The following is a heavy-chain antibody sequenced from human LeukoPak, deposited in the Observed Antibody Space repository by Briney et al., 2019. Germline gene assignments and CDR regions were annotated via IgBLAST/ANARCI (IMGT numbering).Heavy chain of an antibody. V-gene: IGHV4-30-2*01. Sequence: SETLSLTCTVSGGSISSGGYCWSWIRQPPAKGLEWIGYMYHSGSTYYNPSLKSRVTISVDRSKNQFSLKLSSMTAADTAVYYCARFSSSASGYYYYYYMDVWGKGTTVTVSS. D-gene: IGHD6-25*01. CDR2: MYHSGST. CDR3: ARFSSSASGYYYYYYMDV. J-gene: IGHJ6*03. CDR1: GGSISSGGYC.